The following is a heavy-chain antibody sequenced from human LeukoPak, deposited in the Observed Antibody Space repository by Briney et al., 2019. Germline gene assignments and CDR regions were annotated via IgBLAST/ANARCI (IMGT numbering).Heavy chain of an antibody. CDR1: GYTFTSYD. V-gene: IGHV1-8*01. J-gene: IGHJ4*02. D-gene: IGHD4-17*01. CDR3: ARVSLIREWNDYGDYWVQVFDY. Sequence: GASVKVSCKASGYTFTSYDINWVRQATGQGLEWMGWMNPNSGNTGYAQKFQGRVTITRNTSISTAYMELSSLRSEDTAVYYCARVSLIREWNDYGDYWVQVFDYWGQGTLVTVSS. CDR2: MNPNSGNT.